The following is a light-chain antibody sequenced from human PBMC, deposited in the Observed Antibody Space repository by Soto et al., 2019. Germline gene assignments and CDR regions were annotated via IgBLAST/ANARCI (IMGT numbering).Light chain of an antibody. CDR3: QSYDSSLREVV. J-gene: IGLJ2*01. CDR1: SSNIGAGYD. CDR2: GNS. V-gene: IGLV1-40*01. Sequence: QAVVTQPTSVSGAPGQRVTISCTGSSSNIGAGYDVHWYQQLPGTAPKLLIYGNSNRPSGVPDRFSGSKSGTSASLAITGLQAEDEADYYCQSYDSSLREVVFGGGTKLTVL.